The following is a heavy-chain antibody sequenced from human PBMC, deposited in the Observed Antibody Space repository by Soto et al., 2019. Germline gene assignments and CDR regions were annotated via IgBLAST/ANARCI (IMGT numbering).Heavy chain of an antibody. CDR2: INPNSGGT. Sequence: ASVKVSCKASGYTFTGYYMHWVRQAPGQGLEWMGWINPNSGGTNYAQKFQGRVTMTRDTSISTAYMELSRLRFDDTAVYYCARDYPQDSYDSSGYYFGGWFDLWGQGTLVTVSS. J-gene: IGHJ5*02. CDR3: ARDYPQDSYDSSGYYFGGWFDL. V-gene: IGHV1-2*02. D-gene: IGHD3-22*01. CDR1: GYTFTGYY.